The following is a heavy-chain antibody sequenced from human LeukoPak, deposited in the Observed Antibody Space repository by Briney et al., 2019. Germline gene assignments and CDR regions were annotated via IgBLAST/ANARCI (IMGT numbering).Heavy chain of an antibody. D-gene: IGHD3-16*02. V-gene: IGHV4-59*01. CDR2: IYYSGST. CDR1: GGSISSYY. CDR3: ARDSTTHTYYDYVWGSYRYWDAFDI. Sequence: SETLSLTCTVSGGSISSYYWSWIRQPPGKGLEWIGYIYYSGSTNYNPSFKSRVTISVDTSKNQFSLKLSSVTAADTAVYYCARDSTTHTYYDYVWGSYRYWDAFDIWGQGTMVTVSS. J-gene: IGHJ3*02.